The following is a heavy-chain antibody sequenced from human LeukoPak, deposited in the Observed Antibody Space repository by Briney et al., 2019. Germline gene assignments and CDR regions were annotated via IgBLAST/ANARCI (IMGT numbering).Heavy chain of an antibody. V-gene: IGHV4-39*01. CDR3: ARHRGGSSPSVFDS. J-gene: IGHJ4*02. CDR2: VYYSGST. CDR1: GGSVSSSSYY. Sequence: SETLSLTCTVSGGSVSSSSYYWGWIPPPPGRGLEWFGSVYYSGSTYYNPSLKSRVTISVDTSKNQFSLKMSSVTAADTTLFYCARHRGGSSPSVFDSWGQGTLVTVSS. D-gene: IGHD2-15*01.